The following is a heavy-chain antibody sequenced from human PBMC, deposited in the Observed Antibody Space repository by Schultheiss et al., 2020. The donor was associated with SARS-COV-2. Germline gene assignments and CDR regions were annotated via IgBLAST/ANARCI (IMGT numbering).Heavy chain of an antibody. D-gene: IGHD1-26*01. CDR3: ARVPWDQDY. CDR2: ISGSGGST. CDR1: EFTFSTYW. J-gene: IGHJ4*02. Sequence: GESLKISCAASEFTFSTYWMDWVRQAPGKGLVWVSAISGSGGSTSYAQKFQGRVTMTRDTSISTAYMELTRLTSYDTAMYYCARVPWDQDYWGQGTLVTVSS. V-gene: IGHV1-46*01.